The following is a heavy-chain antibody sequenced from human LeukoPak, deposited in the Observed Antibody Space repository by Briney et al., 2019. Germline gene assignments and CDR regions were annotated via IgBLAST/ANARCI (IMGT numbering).Heavy chain of an antibody. CDR2: ISGSGSST. V-gene: IGHV3-23*01. J-gene: IGHJ4*02. D-gene: IGHD3-10*01. CDR1: LFTFSGYA. CDR3: AKGRYFGEHYFDS. Sequence: GGSLRLSCAASLFTFSGYAMTWVRQAPGKGLDWVSTISGSGSSTYYADSMKGRFTISRDNSNNTLYLQMNSLRAEDTAVYYCAKGRYFGEHYFDSWGQGTLVTVSS.